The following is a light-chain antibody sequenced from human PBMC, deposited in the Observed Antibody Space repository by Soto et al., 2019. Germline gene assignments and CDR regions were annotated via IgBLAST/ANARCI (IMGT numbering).Light chain of an antibody. V-gene: IGLV2-11*01. CDR1: NSDVGRYNF. CDR3: SSYTSSTIVV. Sequence: QSALTQPRSVSGSPGQSVTISCTGTNSDVGRYNFVSWYQQLPGKAPKLLISAVSQRPSGVPDRFSGSKSGNTASLTISGLQAEDEGDYYCSSYTSSTIVVFGGGTKLTVL. CDR2: AVS. J-gene: IGLJ2*01.